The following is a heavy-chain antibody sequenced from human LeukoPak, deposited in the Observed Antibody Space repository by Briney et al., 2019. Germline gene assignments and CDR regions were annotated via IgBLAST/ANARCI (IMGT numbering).Heavy chain of an antibody. J-gene: IGHJ4*02. D-gene: IGHD4/OR15-4a*01. CDR3: AREEMDYGYYDY. Sequence: PGGSLRLSCAASGFTFSGYWMHWVRQAPGKGLVWVSRINSDGSSTSYADSVKGRFTISRDNAKNSLYLQMNSLRAEDTAVYYCAREEMDYGYYDYWGQGTLVTVSS. V-gene: IGHV3-74*01. CDR2: INSDGSST. CDR1: GFTFSGYW.